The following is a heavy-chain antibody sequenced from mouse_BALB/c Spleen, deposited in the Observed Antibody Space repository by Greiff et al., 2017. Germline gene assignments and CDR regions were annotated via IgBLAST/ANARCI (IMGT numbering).Heavy chain of an antibody. CDR1: GFTFSSYT. Sequence: EVQLVESGGGLVQPGGSLKLSCAASGFTFSSYTMSWVRQTPEKRLEWVAYISNGGSYTYYPDTVTGRFTISRDNAKNTLYLEMSSLRSEDTAMYYCARNYGSSWYFDVWGAGTTVTVSS. CDR2: ISNGGSYT. CDR3: ARNYGSSWYFDV. J-gene: IGHJ1*01. D-gene: IGHD1-1*01. V-gene: IGHV5-9-4*01.